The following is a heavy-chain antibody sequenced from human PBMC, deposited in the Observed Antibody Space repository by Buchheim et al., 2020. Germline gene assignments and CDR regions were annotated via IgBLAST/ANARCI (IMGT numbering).Heavy chain of an antibody. V-gene: IGHV3-30-3*01. CDR2: ISYDGSNK. Sequence: QVQLVESGGGVVQPGRSLRLSCAASGFTFSSYAMHWVRQAPGKGLEWVAVISYDGSNKYYANSVKGRFTISRDNSKNTLYLQMNSQRAEDTAVYYCARDDGGGWNFYYYYGMDVWGQGTT. CDR3: ARDDGGGWNFYYYYGMDV. CDR1: GFTFSSYA. J-gene: IGHJ6*02. D-gene: IGHD1-7*01.